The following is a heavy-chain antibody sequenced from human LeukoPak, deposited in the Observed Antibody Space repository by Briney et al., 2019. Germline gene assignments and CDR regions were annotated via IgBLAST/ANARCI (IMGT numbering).Heavy chain of an antibody. D-gene: IGHD3-10*01. Sequence: GGSLRLSCAASGFTFSSYSMNWVRQAPGKGLEWVSYISSSSSTIYYADSVKGRFTISRDNAKNSLYPQMNSLRAEDTAVYYCARALLWFGEFHFDYWGQGTLVTVSS. CDR3: ARALLWFGEFHFDY. V-gene: IGHV3-48*01. CDR1: GFTFSSYS. J-gene: IGHJ4*02. CDR2: ISSSSSTI.